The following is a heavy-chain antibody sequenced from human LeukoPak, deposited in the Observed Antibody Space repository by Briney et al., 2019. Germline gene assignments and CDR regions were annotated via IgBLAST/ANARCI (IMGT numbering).Heavy chain of an antibody. CDR2: IYYSGST. D-gene: IGHD1-26*01. CDR1: GGSISSSTYY. CDR3: ARCNAGRGYFDY. J-gene: IGHJ4*02. Sequence: SETLSLTCTVSGGSISSSTYYWGWIRQPPGKGLEWIGSIYYSGSTYYNPSLKSRVTISVDTSKNQFSLSSVTAADTAVYYCARCNAGRGYFDYWGQGTLVTVSS. V-gene: IGHV4-39*01.